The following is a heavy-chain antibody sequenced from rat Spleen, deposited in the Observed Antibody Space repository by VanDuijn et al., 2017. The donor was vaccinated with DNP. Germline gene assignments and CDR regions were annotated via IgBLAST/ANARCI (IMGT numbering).Heavy chain of an antibody. D-gene: IGHD1-3*01. Sequence: QVQLKESGPGLVQPSQTLSLSCTVSGFSLTNFGISWVRQPPGKGLEWIGAVWSGGSIDYNATLKSRLSITRDITKSQVFLKVNSLRPEDTAVYSCVRFPPGYFSYRDWYFDFWGPGIMVTVSS. CDR2: VWSGGSI. CDR1: GFSLTNFG. J-gene: IGHJ1*01. CDR3: VRFPPGYFSYRDWYFDF. V-gene: IGHV2-16*01.